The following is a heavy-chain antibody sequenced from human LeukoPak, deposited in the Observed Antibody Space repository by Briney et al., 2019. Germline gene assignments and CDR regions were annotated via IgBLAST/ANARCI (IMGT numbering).Heavy chain of an antibody. V-gene: IGHV4-39*01. CDR2: IYHSGRT. Sequence: SETLSLTCVVSGDSITSSGYYWGWVRQPPGNGLQWIGTIYHSGRTYYSPPLKSRLTVSVDTSKNQFSLRLSSVTAADTAVYYCARVDSGWSTPSYFDSWGPGILVTVSS. CDR1: GDSITSSGYY. D-gene: IGHD6-19*01. J-gene: IGHJ4*02. CDR3: ARVDSGWSTPSYFDS.